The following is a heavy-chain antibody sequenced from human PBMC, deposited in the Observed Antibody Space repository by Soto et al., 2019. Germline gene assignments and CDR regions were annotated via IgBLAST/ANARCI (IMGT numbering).Heavy chain of an antibody. D-gene: IGHD3-3*01. CDR1: GDSVSSNSAA. CDR3: ARISITIFGVVSDAFDV. CDR2: TYYRSKWYN. Sequence: PSQTLSLTCAISGDSVSSNSAAWNWIRQSPSRGLEWLGRTYYRSKWYNDYAVSVKSRITINPDTSKNQFSLQLNSVTPEDTAVYYCARISITIFGVVSDAFDVWGQGTMVTVSS. J-gene: IGHJ3*01. V-gene: IGHV6-1*01.